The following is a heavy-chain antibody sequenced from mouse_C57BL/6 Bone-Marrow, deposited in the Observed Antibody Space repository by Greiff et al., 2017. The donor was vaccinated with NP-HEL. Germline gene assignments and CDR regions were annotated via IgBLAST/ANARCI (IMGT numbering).Heavy chain of an antibody. J-gene: IGHJ3*01. D-gene: IGHD2-4*01. CDR2: IYPRSGNT. CDR3: APYDYDWFAY. Sequence: VKLMESGAELARPGASVKLSCKASGYTFTSYGISWVKQRTGQGLEWIGEIYPRSGNTYYNEKFKGKATLTADKSSSTAYMELRSLTSEDSAVYFCAPYDYDWFAYWGQGTLVTVSA. V-gene: IGHV1-81*01. CDR1: GYTFTSYG.